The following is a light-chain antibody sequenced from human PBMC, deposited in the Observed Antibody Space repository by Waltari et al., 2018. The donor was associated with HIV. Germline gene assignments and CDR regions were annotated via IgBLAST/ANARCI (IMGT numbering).Light chain of an antibody. CDR1: SLRSYY. V-gene: IGLV3-19*01. J-gene: IGLJ2*01. Sequence: SSELTQDPAVSVALGQTVRITCQGDSLRSYYANWYQQKPGKAPVLVIYGKNNRPSGIPDRFSGSSSGNTASLTITGAQAEDEADYYCNSRDSSGNHVVFGGGTKLTVL. CDR2: GKN. CDR3: NSRDSSGNHVV.